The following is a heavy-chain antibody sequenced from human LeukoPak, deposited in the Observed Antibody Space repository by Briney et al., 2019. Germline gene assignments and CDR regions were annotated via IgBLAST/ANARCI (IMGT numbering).Heavy chain of an antibody. CDR2: ISGSGGST. Sequence: GGSLRLSCAASGFTFSSYGMSWVRQAPGKGLEWVSAISGSGGSTYYADSVKGRFTISRDNSKNTLYLQMNSLRAEDTAVYYCAKAGPYDSSGYYYEYWGQGTLVTVSS. CDR1: GFTFSSYG. V-gene: IGHV3-23*01. J-gene: IGHJ4*02. D-gene: IGHD3-22*01. CDR3: AKAGPYDSSGYYYEY.